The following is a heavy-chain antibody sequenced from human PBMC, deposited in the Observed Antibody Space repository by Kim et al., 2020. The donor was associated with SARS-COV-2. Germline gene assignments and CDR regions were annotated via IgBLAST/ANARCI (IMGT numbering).Heavy chain of an antibody. CDR3: AKGHYRYGSGSYSCDY. D-gene: IGHD3-10*01. J-gene: IGHJ4*02. V-gene: IGHV3-33*06. Sequence: SVEGRFTISSDNSKNPLYLQMNSLRAEDTAVYYCAKGHYRYGSGSYSCDYWGQGTLVTVSS.